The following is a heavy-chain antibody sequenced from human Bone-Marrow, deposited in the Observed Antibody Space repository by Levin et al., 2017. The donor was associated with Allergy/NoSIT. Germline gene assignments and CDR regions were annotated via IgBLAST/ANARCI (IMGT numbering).Heavy chain of an antibody. V-gene: IGHV3-23*01. CDR2: ISGGGGST. CDR1: GFTFSSYA. Sequence: GESLKISCAASGFTFSSYAMNWVRQAPGKGLEWVSAISGGGGSTYYADSVKGRFTVSRDNSKNTLYLQMNSLRAEDTAVYYCAKEGPYSSGGLFDFWGQGTLVTVSS. J-gene: IGHJ4*02. CDR3: AKEGPYSSGGLFDF. D-gene: IGHD6-19*01.